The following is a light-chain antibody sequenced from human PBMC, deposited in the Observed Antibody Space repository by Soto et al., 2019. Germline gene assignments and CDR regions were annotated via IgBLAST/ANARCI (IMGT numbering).Light chain of an antibody. V-gene: IGLV2-14*01. J-gene: IGLJ1*01. CDR3: SSYTRSSTRV. CDR2: EVS. Sequence: QSALTQPASVSGSPGQSITISCTGTSSDVGGYHYVSWYQQYPGKAPKLMIYEVSDRPSGVSNRFSGSKSGNTASLTISGLQAEDEADYYCSSYTRSSTRVFGTGTKLTVL. CDR1: SSDVGGYHY.